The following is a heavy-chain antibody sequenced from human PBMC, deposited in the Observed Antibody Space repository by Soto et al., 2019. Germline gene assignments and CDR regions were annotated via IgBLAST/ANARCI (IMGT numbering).Heavy chain of an antibody. CDR2: IYYSGST. CDR3: ARLVGATPIEY. Sequence: SETLSLTCTVSGGSISSSSYYWGWIRQPPGKGLEWIGSIYYSGSTYYNLSLKSRVTISVDTSKNQFSLKLSSVTAADTAVYYCARLVGATPIEYWGQGTLVTVS. CDR1: GGSISSSSYY. V-gene: IGHV4-39*01. D-gene: IGHD1-26*01. J-gene: IGHJ4*02.